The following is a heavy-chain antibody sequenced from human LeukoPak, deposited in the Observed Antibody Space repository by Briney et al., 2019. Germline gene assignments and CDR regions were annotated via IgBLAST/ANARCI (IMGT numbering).Heavy chain of an antibody. CDR1: GDGVSSNSAA. J-gene: IGHJ4*02. V-gene: IGHV6-1*01. CDR2: TYYRSKWYN. Sequence: SQTLSLTCAISGDGVSSNSAAWNWIRQSPSRGLEWLGRTYYRSKWYNDYAVSVKSRITINPDTSKNQFSLQLNSVTPEDTAVYYCAREVLDSSWSEYYFDYWGQGTLVTVSS. D-gene: IGHD6-13*01. CDR3: AREVLDSSWSEYYFDY.